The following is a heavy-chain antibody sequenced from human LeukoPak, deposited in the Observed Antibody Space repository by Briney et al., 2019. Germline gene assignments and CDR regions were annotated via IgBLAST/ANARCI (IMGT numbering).Heavy chain of an antibody. Sequence: GRSLRLSCAASGFTFSSYGMHWVRQAPGKGLEWVAVISYDGSNKYYADPVKGRFTISRDNSKNTLYLQMNSLRAEDTAVYYCAKDRRTVTRDAFDIWGQGTMVTVSS. CDR1: GFTFSSYG. CDR3: AKDRRTVTRDAFDI. V-gene: IGHV3-30*18. D-gene: IGHD4-17*01. J-gene: IGHJ3*02. CDR2: ISYDGSNK.